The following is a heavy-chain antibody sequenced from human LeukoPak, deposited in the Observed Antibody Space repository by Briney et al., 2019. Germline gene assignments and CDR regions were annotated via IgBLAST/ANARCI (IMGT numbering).Heavy chain of an antibody. CDR3: ARDGYNPLDY. Sequence: PSETLSLTCAVYGGSFSGYYWSWIRQPPGKGLEWIGYIYYSGSTNYNPSLKSRVTISVDTSKNQFSLKLSSVTAADTAVYYCARDGYNPLDYWGQGTLVTVSS. CDR1: GGSFSGYY. J-gene: IGHJ4*02. CDR2: IYYSGST. V-gene: IGHV4-59*01. D-gene: IGHD5-24*01.